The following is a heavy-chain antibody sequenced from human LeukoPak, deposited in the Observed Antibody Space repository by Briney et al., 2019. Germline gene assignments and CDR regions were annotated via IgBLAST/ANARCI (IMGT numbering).Heavy chain of an antibody. CDR3: AKDFHGGNSHAFDI. V-gene: IGHV3-9*01. Sequence: GGSLRLSCAASGFTFDDYAMHWVRHAPGKGLEWVSGISWNSGSIGYADSVKGRFTISRDNAKNSLYLQMNSLRAEDTALYYCAKDFHGGNSHAFDIWGQGTMVTVSS. J-gene: IGHJ3*02. D-gene: IGHD4-23*01. CDR2: ISWNSGSI. CDR1: GFTFDDYA.